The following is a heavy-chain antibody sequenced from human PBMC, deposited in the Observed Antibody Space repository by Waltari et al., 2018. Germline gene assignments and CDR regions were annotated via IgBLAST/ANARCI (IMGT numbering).Heavy chain of an antibody. D-gene: IGHD3-22*01. Sequence: QVQLVESGGGVVQPGRSLRLSCAASDFTFRSYAMHWVRQAPGKGLEWVAVISYNGRNTYYVDSVKGRFTISRDNSKKTLYLQMNSLRAEDTAVYYCARDYCDRTNCHGMDVWGQGTTVTVSS. CDR2: ISYNGRNT. V-gene: IGHV3-30*04. J-gene: IGHJ6*02. CDR3: ARDYCDRTNCHGMDV. CDR1: DFTFRSYA.